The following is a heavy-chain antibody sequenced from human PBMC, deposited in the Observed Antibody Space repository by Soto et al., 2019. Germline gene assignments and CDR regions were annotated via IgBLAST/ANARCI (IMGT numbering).Heavy chain of an antibody. CDR3: TTPVQYCINISCWVGNWFDP. V-gene: IGHV1-24*01. CDR1: GYPLSELS. CDR2: VDPEDGGT. J-gene: IGHJ5*02. D-gene: IGHD6-6*01. Sequence: ASVKVSCKVSGYPLSELSMHWVRQTPEKGLEWMGGVDPEDGGTIYAQKFQDRATMTEDTFTDTAYMELSSLTSEDTAIYFCTTPVQYCINISCWVGNWFDPWGQGTLVTVSS.